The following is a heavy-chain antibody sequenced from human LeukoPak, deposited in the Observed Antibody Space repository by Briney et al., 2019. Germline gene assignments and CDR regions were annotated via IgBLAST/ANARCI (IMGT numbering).Heavy chain of an antibody. D-gene: IGHD3-10*01. J-gene: IGHJ4*02. CDR2: INPNSAGT. CDR3: ARGGQLWFGDLNYFDF. CDR1: GYTFTDYY. Sequence: ASVKVSCKGSGYTFTDYYMHWVRQAPGQGLEWMGWINPNSAGTNYAQNFQGRVTMTRDTSISTAYMELSRLRSDDTAVYYCARGGQLWFGDLNYFDFWGQGTLVTVSS. V-gene: IGHV1-2*02.